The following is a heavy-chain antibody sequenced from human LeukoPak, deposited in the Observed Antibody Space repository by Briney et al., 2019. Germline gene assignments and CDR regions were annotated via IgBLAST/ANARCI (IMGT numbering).Heavy chain of an antibody. CDR3: ARDKKGGESSEIDY. CDR1: GFTLSSTYW. V-gene: IGHV3-74*01. CDR2: INSGGRRT. D-gene: IGHD3-10*01. J-gene: IGHJ4*02. Sequence: GGSLRLSCAVPGFTLSSTYWMHWVRQAPGKGLVWVSRINSGGRRTNYADSVKGRFTISRDNTKNTLYLQMTSLSAEDTAVYYCARDKKGGESSEIDYWGQGARVTVSS.